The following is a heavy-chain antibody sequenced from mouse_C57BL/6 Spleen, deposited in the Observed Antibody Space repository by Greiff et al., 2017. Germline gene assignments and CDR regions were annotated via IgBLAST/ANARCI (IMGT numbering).Heavy chain of an antibody. D-gene: IGHD2-5*01. V-gene: IGHV1-18*01. CDR2: INPNNGGT. CDR3: ARMGYSNYGYFDY. CDR1: GYTFTDYN. Sequence: VQLQQSGPELVKPGASVKIPCKASGYTFTDYNMDWVKQSHGKSLEWIGDINPNNGGTIYNQKFKGKATLTVDKSSGTAYMELRSLTSEDTAVYYCARMGYSNYGYFDYWGQGTTLTVSS. J-gene: IGHJ2*01.